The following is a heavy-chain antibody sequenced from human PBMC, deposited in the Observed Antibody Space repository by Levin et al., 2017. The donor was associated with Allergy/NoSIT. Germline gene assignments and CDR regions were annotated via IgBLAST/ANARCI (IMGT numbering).Heavy chain of an antibody. J-gene: IGHJ4*02. V-gene: IGHV4-39*01. CDR1: GGSISSRSYY. Sequence: PSETLSLTCTVSGGSISSRSYYWGWIRQPPGKGLEWIGSLYYGGSTYYNPSLKSRGTISVDTSKNQFSLKLTSVTAAETAVYYCARHSYIRGPYDYWGQGTLVTVSS. CDR2: LYYGGST. CDR3: ARHSYIRGPYDY. D-gene: IGHD3-3*01.